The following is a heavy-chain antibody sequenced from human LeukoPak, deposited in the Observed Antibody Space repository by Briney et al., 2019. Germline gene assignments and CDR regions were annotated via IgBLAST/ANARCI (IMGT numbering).Heavy chain of an antibody. D-gene: IGHD3-22*01. J-gene: IGHJ4*02. V-gene: IGHV3-48*04. CDR3: ARPYYYDSSGYSFDY. Sequence: GGSLRLSCAASGFTFSSYSMNWVRQAPGKGLEWVSYISSSSSTIYYADSVKGRFTISRDNAKNSLYLQMNSLRAEDTAVYYCARPYYYDSSGYSFDYWGQGTLVTVSS. CDR2: ISSSSSTI. CDR1: GFTFSSYS.